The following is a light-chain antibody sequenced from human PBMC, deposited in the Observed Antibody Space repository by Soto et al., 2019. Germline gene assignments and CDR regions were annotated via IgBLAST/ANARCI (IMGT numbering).Light chain of an antibody. V-gene: IGKV2-24*01. CDR3: VQFSHFPRT. J-gene: IGKJ1*01. CDR1: QSLVYSDGNTY. CDR2: QVS. Sequence: DIVLTQTPLSSPVTLGQPASISCRSSQSLVYSDGNTYLSWLQLRPGQTPRLLIYQVSNRFPGVPDRFSGSGAGTDFTLKISRVEAEDVGVCYCVQFSHFPRTFGQGTKVEIK.